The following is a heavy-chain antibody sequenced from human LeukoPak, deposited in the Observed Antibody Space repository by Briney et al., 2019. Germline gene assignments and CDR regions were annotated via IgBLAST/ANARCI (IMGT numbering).Heavy chain of an antibody. D-gene: IGHD1-26*01. CDR1: GGSVSSYY. V-gene: IGHV4-59*02. Sequence: SETLSLTCTVSGGSVSSYYWSWVRQPPGKGLEWIGFIYFSGRTNYNPSLNSRVTISVDTSKNQFSLKLSSVTAADTAVYYCARGREPSGRLSFDYWGQGTLVTVSS. J-gene: IGHJ4*02. CDR2: IYFSGRT. CDR3: ARGREPSGRLSFDY.